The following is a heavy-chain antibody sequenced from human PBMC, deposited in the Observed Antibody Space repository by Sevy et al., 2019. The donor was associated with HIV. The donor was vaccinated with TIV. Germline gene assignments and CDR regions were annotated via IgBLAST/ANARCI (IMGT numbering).Heavy chain of an antibody. J-gene: IGHJ6*02. CDR1: GLSVSSNY. CDR3: TRDDIVLGEDNYYGMDV. Sequence: GGSLRLSCVVSGLSVSSNYMSWVRQAPGKGLEWVSNIYSDGRTYYADSVRGRFTISRDTSKNTVYLEMKSLRAEDTAVYYCTRDDIVLGEDNYYGMDVWGHGTTVTVSS. V-gene: IGHV3-53*01. D-gene: IGHD3-16*01. CDR2: IYSDGRT.